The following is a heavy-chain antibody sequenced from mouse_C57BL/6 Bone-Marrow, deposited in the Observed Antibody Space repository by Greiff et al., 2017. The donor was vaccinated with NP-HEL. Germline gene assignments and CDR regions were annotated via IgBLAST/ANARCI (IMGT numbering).Heavy chain of an antibody. CDR2: IYPGNSDT. CDR3: MGFAY. Sequence: EVQLQQSGTVLVRPGASVKMSCKTSGYTFTSYWMHWVKQRPGQGLEWIGAIYPGNSDTSYNQKFKGKATLTAVTSASTAYMELSSLTNEDSAVYCCMGFAYWGQGTLVTVSA. CDR1: GYTFTSYW. V-gene: IGHV1-5*01. J-gene: IGHJ3*01.